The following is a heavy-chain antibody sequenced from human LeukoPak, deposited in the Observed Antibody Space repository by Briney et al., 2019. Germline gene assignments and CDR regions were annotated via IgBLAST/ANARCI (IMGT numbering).Heavy chain of an antibody. V-gene: IGHV3-30*02. Sequence: GGSLRLSCAASGFTFSSYGMHWVRQAPGKGLEWLAFIRYDGSNKYYADSVKGRFTISRDNSKNTLYLQMNSLRAEDTAVYYCAKGHAYYYDSSGYPDAFDIWGQGTMVTVSS. CDR1: GFTFSSYG. D-gene: IGHD3-22*01. CDR3: AKGHAYYYDSSGYPDAFDI. J-gene: IGHJ3*02. CDR2: IRYDGSNK.